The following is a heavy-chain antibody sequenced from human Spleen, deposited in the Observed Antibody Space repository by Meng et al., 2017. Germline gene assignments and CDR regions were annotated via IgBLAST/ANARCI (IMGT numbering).Heavy chain of an antibody. CDR1: GASISSANYY. J-gene: IGHJ5*02. V-gene: IGHV4-39*01. CDR3: VRSSGWVKTGFDP. D-gene: IGHD6-19*01. Sequence: QPQLQESGPGLVKPSEALSLTRSVSGASISSANYYWGWIRQPPGKGLEWIGSIGHSGFTYYTPSLKSRVTVSIDTSRNQFSLWLTSVTAADTAVYYCVRSSGWVKTGFDPWGQGTLVTVSS. CDR2: IGHSGFT.